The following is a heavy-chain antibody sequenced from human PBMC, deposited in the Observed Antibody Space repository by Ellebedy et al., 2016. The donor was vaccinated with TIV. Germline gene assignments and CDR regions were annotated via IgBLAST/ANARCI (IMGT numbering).Heavy chain of an antibody. D-gene: IGHD2-15*01. V-gene: IGHV3-7*01. J-gene: IGHJ4*02. Sequence: GESLKISXAASGFTFRSYWMSWVRQAPGKGLEWVANIKPDGGETDYVDSVKGRFTISRDNAQNSLYLQMNSLRADDSAVYYCARELIFCGGGRCYSAFDYWGQGTLVTVSS. CDR1: GFTFRSYW. CDR2: IKPDGGET. CDR3: ARELIFCGGGRCYSAFDY.